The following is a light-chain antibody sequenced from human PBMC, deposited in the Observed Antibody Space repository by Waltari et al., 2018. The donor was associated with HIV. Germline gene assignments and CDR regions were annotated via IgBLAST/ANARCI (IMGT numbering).Light chain of an antibody. V-gene: IGKV1-5*03. Sequence: DIQMTQSPSPLSASVGHRVPITCRASQSISNWLAWYQQKPGKAPNLLIYKASSLQSGVPSRVSGSGSGTEFTLSISSLQPDDFATYYCQQYNSYPWTFGQGTKVEIK. CDR1: QSISNW. CDR3: QQYNSYPWT. J-gene: IGKJ1*01. CDR2: KAS.